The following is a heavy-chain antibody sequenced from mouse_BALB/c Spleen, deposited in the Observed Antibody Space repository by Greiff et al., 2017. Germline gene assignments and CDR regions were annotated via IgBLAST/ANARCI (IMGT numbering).Heavy chain of an antibody. D-gene: IGHD4-1*01. CDR3: ARAPLGREAY. CDR2: ISYDGSN. Sequence: EVHLVESGPGLVKPSQSLSLTCSVTGYSITSGYYWNWIRQFPGNKLEWMGYISYDGSNNYNPSLKNRISITRDTSKNQFFLKLNSVTTEDTATYYCARAPLGREAYWGQGTLVTVSA. J-gene: IGHJ3*01. CDR1: GYSITSGYY. V-gene: IGHV3-6*02.